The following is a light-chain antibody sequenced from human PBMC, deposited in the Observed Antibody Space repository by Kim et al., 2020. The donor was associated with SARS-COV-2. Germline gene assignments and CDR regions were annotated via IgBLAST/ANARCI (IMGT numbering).Light chain of an antibody. CDR1: SRDVGSYNL. Sequence: SIGYCITIPCTGTSRDVGSYNLVSWYQQHPGKAPKLMIYEGSKRPSGVSNRFSGSKSGNTASLTISGLQAEDEADYYCCSYAGSVVFGGGTQLTVL. V-gene: IGLV2-23*01. CDR2: EGS. J-gene: IGLJ2*01. CDR3: CSYAGSVV.